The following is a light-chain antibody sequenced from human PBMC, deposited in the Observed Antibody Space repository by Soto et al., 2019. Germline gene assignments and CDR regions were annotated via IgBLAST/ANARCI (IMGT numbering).Light chain of an antibody. CDR1: QDVSSY. CDR2: DAS. Sequence: EIVLTQSPATLSLSPGERATLSCRASQDVSSYLAWYQQKPGQAPRLLIYDASNRATGIPARFSGSGSGTDFTLTISSLEPEDFVICYCQQRSNWPLYTFGQGTKLEIK. J-gene: IGKJ2*01. V-gene: IGKV3-11*01. CDR3: QQRSNWPLYT.